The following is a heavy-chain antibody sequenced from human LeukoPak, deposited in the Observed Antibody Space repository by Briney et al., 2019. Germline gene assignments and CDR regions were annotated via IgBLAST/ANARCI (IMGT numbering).Heavy chain of an antibody. V-gene: IGHV3-7*03. D-gene: IGHD2-21*02. J-gene: IGHJ4*02. CDR3: ARVTSRDPLHY. CDR1: GFSFSSYW. Sequence: GGSLRLSCAASGFSFSSYWMSWVRQAPGKGLEWLANIKHDGSEKYYVGSVKGRFIISRDNAKNSLYLQMNSLRAEDTAFYYCARVTSRDPLHYWGQGTLVTVSS. CDR2: IKHDGSEK.